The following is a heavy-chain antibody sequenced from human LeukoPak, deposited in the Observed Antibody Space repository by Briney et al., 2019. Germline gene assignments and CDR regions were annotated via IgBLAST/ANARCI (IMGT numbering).Heavy chain of an antibody. Sequence: SETLSLTCAVYGGSFSGYYWSWIRQPPGKGLEWLGEINHSGSTNYNPSLKSRVTISVDTSKNQFSLKLSSVTAADTAVYYCAISYCSSTSCYFPRKRGFDLWGQGTLVTVSS. J-gene: IGHJ5*02. CDR1: GGSFSGYY. CDR2: INHSGST. CDR3: AISYCSSTSCYFPRKRGFDL. D-gene: IGHD2-2*01. V-gene: IGHV4-34*01.